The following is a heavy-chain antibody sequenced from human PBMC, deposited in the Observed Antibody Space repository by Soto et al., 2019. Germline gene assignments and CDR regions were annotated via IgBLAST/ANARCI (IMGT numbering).Heavy chain of an antibody. V-gene: IGHV4-39*02. CDR2: IFYTGTT. D-gene: IGHD2-2*01. CDR1: GGSISYNSYY. CDR3: ARLVVVAPVANA. J-gene: IGHJ5*02. Sequence: QLKLQESGPGLVKPSETLSLTCSVSGGSISYNSYYWGWIRQPPGKGREGVGGIFYTGTTYYSPSLKDRVTISVDTSKNSFSLNLTSVTAADTAVYFCARLVVVAPVANAWGQGTLVTVSS.